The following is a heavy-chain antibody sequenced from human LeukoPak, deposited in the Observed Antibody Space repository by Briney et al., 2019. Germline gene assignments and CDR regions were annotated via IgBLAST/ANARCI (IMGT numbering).Heavy chain of an antibody. V-gene: IGHV6-1*01. CDR2: TYYRSKWYN. CDR1: GDSVSSNSDA. CDR3: TRGTGVFDY. D-gene: IGHD3-10*01. J-gene: IGHJ4*02. Sequence: SQTLSLTFAISGDSVSSNSDAWNWIRQSPSRGLEWLGRTYYRSKWYNDYAVSLKSRITINPDTSKNQFSLQLNSVTPEDTAVYYCTRGTGVFDYWGQGTLVTVSS.